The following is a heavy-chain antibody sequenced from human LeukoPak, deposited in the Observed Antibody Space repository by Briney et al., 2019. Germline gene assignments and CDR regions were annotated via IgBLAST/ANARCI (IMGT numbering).Heavy chain of an antibody. J-gene: IGHJ4*02. Sequence: SETLSLTCAVYGGSFSGYYWSWIRQPPGKGLEWIGEINHSGSTNYNPSLKSRVTISVDTSKNQFSLKLSSVTAADTAVYYCARGEGRRFGERWGQGTLVTVSS. CDR3: ARGEGRRFGER. CDR2: INHSGST. CDR1: GGSFSGYY. D-gene: IGHD3-10*01. V-gene: IGHV4-34*01.